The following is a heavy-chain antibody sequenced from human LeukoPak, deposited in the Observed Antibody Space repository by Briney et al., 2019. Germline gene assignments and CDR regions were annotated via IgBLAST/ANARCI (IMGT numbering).Heavy chain of an antibody. J-gene: IGHJ4*02. D-gene: IGHD3-3*01. CDR1: GGSISSYY. V-gene: IGHV4-59*12. CDR2: IYYSGST. Sequence: PSETLSLTCTVSGGSISSYYWSWIRQPPGKGLEWIGYIYYSGSTNYNPSLKSPVTISLDTSKNQFSLKLRSLTAADTAVYFCARDGLGFDTSGFSRWGQGTLVTVSS. CDR3: ARDGLGFDTSGFSR.